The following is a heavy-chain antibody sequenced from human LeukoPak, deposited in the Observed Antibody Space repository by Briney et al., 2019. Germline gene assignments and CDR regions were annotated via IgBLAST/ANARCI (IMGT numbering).Heavy chain of an antibody. CDR3: ARIFGYDSSGYYHHDFDY. CDR2: INHSGST. CDR1: GRSFSGYY. Sequence: SETLSLTCAVYGRSFSGYYWSWIRQPPGKGLEWIGEINHSGSTNYNPSLKSRVTISVDTSKNQLSLKLSSVTAADTAVYYCARIFGYDSSGYYHHDFDYWGQGTLVTVSS. V-gene: IGHV4-34*01. J-gene: IGHJ4*02. D-gene: IGHD3-22*01.